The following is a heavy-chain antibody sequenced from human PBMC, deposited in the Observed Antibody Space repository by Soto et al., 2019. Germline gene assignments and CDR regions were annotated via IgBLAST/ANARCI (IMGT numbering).Heavy chain of an antibody. D-gene: IGHD2-15*01. J-gene: IGHJ6*02. CDR3: ARSQGGSSSLDIYYYYYYGMDV. V-gene: IGHV1-69*01. Sequence: VQLVQSGAEVKKPRSSVKVSCKAPGGTFSSYAISWVRQAPGQGLEWMGGIIPIFGTAKYAQKFQGRVTITADESTSTGYMELSSLRSEDTAVYYCARSQGGSSSLDIYYYYYYGMDVWGQGTTVTVSS. CDR2: IIPIFGTA. CDR1: GGTFSSYA.